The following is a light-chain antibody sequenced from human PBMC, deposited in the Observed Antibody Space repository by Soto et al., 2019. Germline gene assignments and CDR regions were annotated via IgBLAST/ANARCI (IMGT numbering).Light chain of an antibody. J-gene: IGLJ2*01. V-gene: IGLV2-14*01. CDR2: EVS. CDR1: SSDVGGYNY. CDR3: SSYTSSSTYVV. Sequence: QSALTQPASVSGSPGQSITISCTGTSSDVGGYNYVSWYQQHPGKAPKLMIYEVSNRPSGVSNRFSGSKSGNTASLTISGLQAEDEADYYCSSYTSSSTYVVFGGGTQRTVL.